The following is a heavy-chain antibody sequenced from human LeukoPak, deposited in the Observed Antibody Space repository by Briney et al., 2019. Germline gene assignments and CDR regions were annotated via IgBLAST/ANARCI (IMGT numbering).Heavy chain of an antibody. D-gene: IGHD5-18*01. V-gene: IGHV5-51*01. CDR2: IYPGDSDT. Sequence: GASLKISCKGSGSSFTSYWIGWVRPMPGKGLEWMGIIYPGDSDTRYSPSFQGQVTISADKSISTAYLQWSSLKASDTAMYYCARRLEHGYGTLGYWGQGTLVTVSS. J-gene: IGHJ4*02. CDR1: GSSFTSYW. CDR3: ARRLEHGYGTLGY.